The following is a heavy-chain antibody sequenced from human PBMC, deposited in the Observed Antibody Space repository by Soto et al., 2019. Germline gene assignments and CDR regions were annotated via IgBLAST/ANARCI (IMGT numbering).Heavy chain of an antibody. CDR2: ISSSSNTI. V-gene: IGHV3-48*02. CDR1: GFTFSSYN. Sequence: GGSLRLSCAASGFTFSSYNMHWVRQAPGKGLEWVSYISSSSNTIYYAYSVKGRFTISRDNAKNSLYLQMNSLRDEDTAVYYCVRGGMDVWGQGTTVTVSS. J-gene: IGHJ6*02. CDR3: VRGGMDV.